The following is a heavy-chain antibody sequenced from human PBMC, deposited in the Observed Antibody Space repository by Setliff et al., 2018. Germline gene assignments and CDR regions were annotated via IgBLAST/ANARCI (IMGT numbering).Heavy chain of an antibody. CDR2: INXXXXXX. CDR1: EYNFRSYG. D-gene: IGHD7-27*01. V-gene: IGHV7-4-1*02. J-gene: IGHJ3*02. Sequence: ASVKVSCKASEYNFRSYGLNWVRQAPGQGLEWMGWINXXXXXXXXXXGFTGXXVFSLDTSVTTAYLQINSLKAEDTAVYYCTRDLSNWGYDVLDAFDIWGQGTMVTVSS. CDR3: TRDLSNWGYDVLDAFDI.